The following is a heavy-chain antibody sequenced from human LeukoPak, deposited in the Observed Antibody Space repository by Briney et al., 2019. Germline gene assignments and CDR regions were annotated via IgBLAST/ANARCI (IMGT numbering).Heavy chain of an antibody. CDR3: AKEAIGRHYDY. CDR1: GFTFGSSG. Sequence: GGSLRLSCAASGFTFGSSGINWVRQAPGRGLEWVASIGSTGSDRYYADSVKGRFTISRDNAKNSLYLQINSLRVEDTAFYYCAKEAIGRHYDYRGQGTLLTVSS. J-gene: IGHJ4*02. D-gene: IGHD3/OR15-3a*01. CDR2: IGSTGSDR. V-gene: IGHV3-21*01.